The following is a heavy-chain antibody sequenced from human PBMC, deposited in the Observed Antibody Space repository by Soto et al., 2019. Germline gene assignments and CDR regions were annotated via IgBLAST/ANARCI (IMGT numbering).Heavy chain of an antibody. CDR1: GYTFTRNG. V-gene: IGHV1-18*01. CDR2: ISPKSGCI. D-gene: IGHD3-22*01. J-gene: IGHJ6*02. CDR3: VKDRDSNSWPSRDV. Sequence: ASVKVSCKTSGYTFTRNGISWVRQAPGRGLEWMGWISPKSGCIKYAQKFQGGVIMTTDTSTSTAYMKLRSLRSDDTAVYYCVKDRDSNSWPSRDVWGPGTTVTVSS.